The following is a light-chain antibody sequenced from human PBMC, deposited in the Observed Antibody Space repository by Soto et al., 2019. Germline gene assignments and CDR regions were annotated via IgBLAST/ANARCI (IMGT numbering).Light chain of an antibody. V-gene: IGKV3-20*01. CDR2: AAS. CDR1: QSVSSSH. J-gene: IGKJ5*01. CDR3: RQYGYSPIT. Sequence: EIVLTQSPGTLSLSPGERATLSCRASQSVSSSHLAWYQHKPGQAPRLLLYAASSRATGRPDRFSGGGSWTDFSLIISRIVAAEFVVYYCRQYGYSPITFGQGTRLEIK.